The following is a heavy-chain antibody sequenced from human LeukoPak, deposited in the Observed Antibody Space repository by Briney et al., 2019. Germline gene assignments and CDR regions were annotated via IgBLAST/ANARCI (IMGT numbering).Heavy chain of an antibody. CDR1: GYSISSGYY. Sequence: SSETLSLTCTVSGYSISSGYYWGWIRQPPGKGLEWIGSIYHSGSTYYNPSLKSRVTISVDTSKNQFSLKLSSVTAADTAVYYCARDWLWFGESPGWFDPWGQGTLVTVSS. CDR3: ARDWLWFGESPGWFDP. CDR2: IYHSGST. J-gene: IGHJ5*02. D-gene: IGHD3-10*01. V-gene: IGHV4-38-2*02.